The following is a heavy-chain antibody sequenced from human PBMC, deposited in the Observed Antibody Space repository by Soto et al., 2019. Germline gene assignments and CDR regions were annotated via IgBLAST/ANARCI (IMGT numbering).Heavy chain of an antibody. J-gene: IGHJ4*02. CDR2: ISAYNGNT. CDR1: GYTFTSYG. CDR3: ARDWPYYYDSSGYYSSSRFDY. D-gene: IGHD3-22*01. V-gene: IGHV1-18*01. Sequence: GPSVKVSCKASGYTFTSYGISWVRQAPGQGLEWMGWISAYNGNTNYAQKLQGRVTMTTDTSTSTAYMELRSLRSDDTAVYYCARDWPYYYDSSGYYSSSRFDYWGQGTLVTVSS.